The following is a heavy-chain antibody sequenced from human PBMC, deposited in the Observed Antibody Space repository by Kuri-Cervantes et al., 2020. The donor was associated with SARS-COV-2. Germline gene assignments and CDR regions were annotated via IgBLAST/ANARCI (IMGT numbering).Heavy chain of an antibody. V-gene: IGHV1-69*06. CDR1: GGTFSSYA. J-gene: IGHJ4*02. CDR3: AREPSKYKYCSSTSCYLDY. Sequence: SVKVSCKASGGTFSSYAISWVRQAPGQGLEWMGGIIPIFGTANYAQKFQGRVTITADKSTSTAYMELSSLRSEDTAVYYCAREPSKYKYCSSTSCYLDYWGQGTLVTVSS. D-gene: IGHD2-2*01. CDR2: IIPIFGTA.